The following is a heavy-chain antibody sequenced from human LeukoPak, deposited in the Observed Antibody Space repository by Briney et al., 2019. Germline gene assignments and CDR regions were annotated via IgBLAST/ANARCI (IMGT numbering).Heavy chain of an antibody. Sequence: SETLSLTCAVYGGSFSGYYWSWIRQPPGKGLEWIGEINHSGSTNYNPSLKSRVTISVDTSKNQFSLKLSSVTAADTAVYYCARGQEDIVAVVAAHNSYYFDYWGQGTLVTVSS. D-gene: IGHD2-15*01. J-gene: IGHJ4*02. CDR2: INHSGST. V-gene: IGHV4-34*01. CDR3: ARGQEDIVAVVAAHNSYYFDY. CDR1: GGSFSGYY.